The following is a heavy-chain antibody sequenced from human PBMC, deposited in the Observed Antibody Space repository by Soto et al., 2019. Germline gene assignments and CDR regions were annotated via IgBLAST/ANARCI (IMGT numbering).Heavy chain of an antibody. CDR3: ARESEDLTSNFDY. V-gene: IGHV3-21*01. CDR1: GFTFTRYS. J-gene: IGHJ4*02. CDR2: ISSTTNYI. Sequence: SLRLSCVASGFTFTRYSMNWVRQAPGKGLEWVSSISSTTNYIYYADSMKGRFTVSRDNAKNSVYLEMNSLSAEDTAVYYCARESEDLTSNFDYWGQGTLVTVSS.